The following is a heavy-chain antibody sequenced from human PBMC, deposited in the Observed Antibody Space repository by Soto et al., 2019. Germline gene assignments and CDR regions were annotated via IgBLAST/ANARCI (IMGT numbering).Heavy chain of an antibody. CDR2: IKGDGSET. J-gene: IGHJ4*02. Sequence: PGGSLRLSCAASGFTFSSYWMHWVRQAPGKGLVWVSRIKGDGSETNYADSVKGRFTISRDNAKNTPYLQLNSLRAEDTAVYYCLRGNSGYGNFDYWGQGTRVTVS. CDR3: LRGNSGYGNFDY. CDR1: GFTFSSYW. V-gene: IGHV3-74*01. D-gene: IGHD5-12*01.